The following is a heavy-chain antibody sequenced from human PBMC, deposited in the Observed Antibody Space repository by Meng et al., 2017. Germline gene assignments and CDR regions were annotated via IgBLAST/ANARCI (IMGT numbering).Heavy chain of an antibody. Sequence: GESLKISCAASGFTFSSYGMHRVRQAPGKGLEWVAVIWYDGSNKYYADSVKGRFTISRDNSKNTLYLQMNSLRAEDTAVYYCARDWTTVTGVYYYYGMDVWGQGTTVTVSS. J-gene: IGHJ6*02. CDR3: ARDWTTVTGVYYYYGMDV. CDR2: IWYDGSNK. CDR1: GFTFSSYG. D-gene: IGHD4-17*01. V-gene: IGHV3-33*01.